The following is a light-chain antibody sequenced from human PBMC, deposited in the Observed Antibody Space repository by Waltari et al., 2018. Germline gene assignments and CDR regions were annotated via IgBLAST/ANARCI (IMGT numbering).Light chain of an antibody. CDR2: DSS. J-gene: IGKJ4*01. CDR3: QQRYKWPLT. CDR1: QSVSTY. Sequence: EIVLTQSPATLSLSPGERATLSCRASQSVSTYLAWYQQRPGQPPRLLIYDSSSRATGIPSRFSGSGAETDFTLTNSSLEPDDFAVYYWQQRYKWPLTFGGGSKVEI. V-gene: IGKV3-11*01.